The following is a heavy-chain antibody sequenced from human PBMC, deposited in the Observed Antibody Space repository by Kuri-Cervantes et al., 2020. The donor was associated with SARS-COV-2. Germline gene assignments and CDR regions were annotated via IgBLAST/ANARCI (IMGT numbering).Heavy chain of an antibody. J-gene: IGHJ4*02. CDR3: AKVAPGPGYYDSSGYYHFDY. Sequence: GESLKISCAASGFTVSSNYMSWVRQAPGKGLEWVSVIYSGGSTYYADSVKGRFTISRDNAKNSLYLQMNSLRAEDTAVYYCAKVAPGPGYYDSSGYYHFDYWGQGTLVTVSS. CDR2: IYSGGST. V-gene: IGHV3-53*01. CDR1: GFTVSSNY. D-gene: IGHD3-22*01.